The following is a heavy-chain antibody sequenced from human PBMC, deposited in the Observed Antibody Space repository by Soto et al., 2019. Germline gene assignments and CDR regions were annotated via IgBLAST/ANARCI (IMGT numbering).Heavy chain of an antibody. V-gene: IGHV3-9*01. CDR2: LSWRGVTI. Sequence: EVQLVESGGDLVQPGRSLRLSCAASGFTFDDYAMHWVRQVPGRGLQWVSGLSWRGVTIGYATSVKGRFTVSSDNSKESLDPHMSGLRPDDTALYYCAALRAYDSSDYSGFHYGMDVWGLGMTVTVS. CDR3: AALRAYDSSDYSGFHYGMDV. J-gene: IGHJ6*02. CDR1: GFTFDDYA. D-gene: IGHD3-22*01.